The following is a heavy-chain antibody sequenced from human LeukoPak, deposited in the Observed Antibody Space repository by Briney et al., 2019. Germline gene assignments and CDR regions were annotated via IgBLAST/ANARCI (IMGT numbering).Heavy chain of an antibody. CDR1: GYSFTGHY. V-gene: IGHV1-2*02. D-gene: IGHD3-9*01. Sequence: ASVKVSCKASGYSFTGHYIHWVRQAPGQGLEWMGWINPNSGGTNYAQKFQGRVTMTRDTSISTAYMELSRLRSDDTAVYYCARGLNDILTGYYSDIDYWGQGTLVTVSS. CDR2: INPNSGGT. J-gene: IGHJ4*02. CDR3: ARGLNDILTGYYSDIDY.